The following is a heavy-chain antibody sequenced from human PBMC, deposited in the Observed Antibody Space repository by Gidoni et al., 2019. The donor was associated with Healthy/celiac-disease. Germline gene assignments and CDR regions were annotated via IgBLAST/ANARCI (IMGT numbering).Heavy chain of an antibody. Sequence: QVQLQASGPGLVKPSEPLSLTCPVSGYSIRRGYYSGWIRQPPGKGLEWIGGIYHSGSTYYNPSRKSRVTISGDTSKNQFSLKLSSVTAADTAVYYCAGVYESSGEHPPFDYWGQGTLVTVSS. CDR2: IYHSGST. J-gene: IGHJ4*02. V-gene: IGHV4-38-2*01. CDR3: AGVYESSGEHPPFDY. CDR1: GYSIRRGYY. D-gene: IGHD3-22*01.